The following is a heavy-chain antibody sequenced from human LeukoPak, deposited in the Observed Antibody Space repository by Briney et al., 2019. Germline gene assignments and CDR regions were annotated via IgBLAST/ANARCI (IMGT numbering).Heavy chain of an antibody. D-gene: IGHD1-26*01. CDR1: GFTFSNYA. CDR2: ISGSGGST. V-gene: IGHV3-23*01. Sequence: QPGGSLRLTCAASGFTFSNYAMTWVRQAPGKGLEWVSGISGSGGSTYYADSVKGRFTISRDNSKNTLYLQMNSLRAEDTAVYYCAKDRGGNYLFYLDYWGQGTLVTVSS. CDR3: AKDRGGNYLFYLDY. J-gene: IGHJ4*02.